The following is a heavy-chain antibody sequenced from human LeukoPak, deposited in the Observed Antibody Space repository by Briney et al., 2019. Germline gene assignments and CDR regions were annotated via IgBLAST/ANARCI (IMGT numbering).Heavy chain of an antibody. D-gene: IGHD6-19*01. J-gene: IGHJ5*02. CDR1: GFTFSSYG. CDR2: IWYDGSNK. CDR3: ARDQVAVAPGNWFDP. Sequence: GGSLRLSCAASGFTFSSYGMHWARQAPGKGLEWVAVIWYDGSNKYYADSVKGRFTISRDNSKNTLYLQMNSLRAEDTAVYYCARDQVAVAPGNWFDPWGQGTLVTVSS. V-gene: IGHV3-33*01.